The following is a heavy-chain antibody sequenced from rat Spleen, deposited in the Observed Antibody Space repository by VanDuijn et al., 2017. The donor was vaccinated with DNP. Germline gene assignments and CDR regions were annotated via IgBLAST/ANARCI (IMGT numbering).Heavy chain of an antibody. J-gene: IGHJ4*01. CDR2: MWSDGDT. CDR3: ARDLYIARPKGAMDA. CDR1: GFSLTTYH. D-gene: IGHD1-2*01. Sequence: QVQLKESGPGLVQPSQTLSLTCSVSGFSLTTYHVHWVRQPPGKGLEWMGVMWSDGDTSYNSALKSRLSINIDTSKSPVFLRMNSLQSEDTATYYCARDLYIARPKGAMDAWGQGTSVTVSS. V-gene: IGHV2-32*01.